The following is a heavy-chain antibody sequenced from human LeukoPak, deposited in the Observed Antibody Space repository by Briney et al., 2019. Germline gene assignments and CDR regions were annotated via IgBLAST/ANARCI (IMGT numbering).Heavy chain of an antibody. V-gene: IGHV3-7*01. J-gene: IGHJ6*03. Sequence: PGGSLRLSCAASGFTFSSYWMSWVRQAPGKGLEWVANIKQDGSEKYYVDSVKGRFTISRGNAKNSLYLQMNSLRAEDTAVYYCARVAHPGYDFWSGYASPYYYMDVWGKGTTVTVSS. CDR2: IKQDGSEK. CDR1: GFTFSSYW. D-gene: IGHD3-3*01. CDR3: ARVAHPGYDFWSGYASPYYYMDV.